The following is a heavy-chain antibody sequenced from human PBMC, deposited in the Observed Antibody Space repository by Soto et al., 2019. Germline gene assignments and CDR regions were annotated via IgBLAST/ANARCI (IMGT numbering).Heavy chain of an antibody. Sequence: QVQLAQSGAEVKKPGSSVKVSCKASGGTFSSYAISWVRQAPGQGLEWMGGIIPIFGTANYAQKFQGRVTITADESTSTAYMELSSLRAEDTAVYYCAREPGGTGTTLGGGYWGQGTLVTVSS. CDR3: AREPGGTGTTLGGGY. J-gene: IGHJ4*02. CDR2: IIPIFGTA. CDR1: GGTFSSYA. V-gene: IGHV1-69*01. D-gene: IGHD1-7*01.